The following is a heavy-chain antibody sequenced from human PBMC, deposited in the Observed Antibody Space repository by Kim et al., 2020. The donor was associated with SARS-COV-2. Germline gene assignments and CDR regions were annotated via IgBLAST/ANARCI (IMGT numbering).Heavy chain of an antibody. Sequence: SGPTLVNPTQTLTLTCTFSGFSLNTSGMSVSWIRQPPGKALEWLARIDWDDDKYYSTSLKTRLTISKDTSKNQVVLTMTNMDPADTATYYCARIQGSGYYYAFDYWGQGTLVTVSS. CDR1: GFSLNTSGMS. CDR2: IDWDDDK. CDR3: ARIQGSGYYYAFDY. J-gene: IGHJ4*02. V-gene: IGHV2-70*11. D-gene: IGHD3-22*01.